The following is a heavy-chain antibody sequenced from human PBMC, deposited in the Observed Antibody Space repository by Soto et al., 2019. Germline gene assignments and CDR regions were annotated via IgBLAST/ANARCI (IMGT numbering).Heavy chain of an antibody. D-gene: IGHD2-8*02. V-gene: IGHV4-4*07. J-gene: IGHJ4*02. CDR3: ARGMTPPGAPAWYYFDS. Sequence: SETLSLTCTVSGASITGSSYWSWIRQPAGKGLEWIGRFSLSATTNYNPSLRSRVTMSADVSKNQFSLRLTSVTAADTALYYCARGMTPPGAPAWYYFDSWGQGTLVTVSS. CDR2: FSLSATT. CDR1: GASITGSSY.